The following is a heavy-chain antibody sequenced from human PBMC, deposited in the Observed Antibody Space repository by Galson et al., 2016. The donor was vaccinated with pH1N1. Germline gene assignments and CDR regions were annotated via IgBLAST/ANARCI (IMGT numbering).Heavy chain of an antibody. CDR1: GFTFGDFA. J-gene: IGHJ4*02. V-gene: IGHV3-23*01. Sequence: SLRLSCAASGFTFGDFAMGWVRQAPGKGLEWISGIDNRGASTYHADALEGRFTISRDNFKNTMFLQMNGLRVEDTAVYFCAKGSARYRPYYFDYWGQGILITVAS. CDR2: IDNRGAST. CDR3: AKGSARYRPYYFDY. D-gene: IGHD3-10*01.